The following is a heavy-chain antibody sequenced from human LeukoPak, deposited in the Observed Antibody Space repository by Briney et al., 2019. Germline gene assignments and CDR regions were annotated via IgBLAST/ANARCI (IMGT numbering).Heavy chain of an antibody. CDR1: SGSIGSFY. J-gene: IGHJ4*02. CDR2: INFSGNT. Sequence: PSETLSLTCTISSGSIGSFYWSWIRQPPGKGLEWIGYINFSGNTNYNSALKSRVTISIDTSKNQFSLKLNSVTAADTAVYYCARYCSGGDCYSKALDYWGQGILVTVSS. CDR3: ARYCSGGDCYSKALDY. V-gene: IGHV4-59*01. D-gene: IGHD2-15*01.